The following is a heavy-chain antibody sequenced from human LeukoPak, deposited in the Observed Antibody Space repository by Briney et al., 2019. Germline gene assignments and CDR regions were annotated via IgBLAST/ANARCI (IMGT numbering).Heavy chain of an antibody. CDR1: GYTFTGYY. CDR3: ARDLRGIALDAFDI. J-gene: IGHJ3*02. Sequence: ASVKVSRKASGYTFTGYYMHWVRQAPGQGLEWMGWINPNSGGTNYAQKFQGRVTMTRDTSISTAYMELSRLRSDDTAVYYCARDLRGIALDAFDIWGQGTMVTVSS. D-gene: IGHD6-13*01. CDR2: INPNSGGT. V-gene: IGHV1-2*02.